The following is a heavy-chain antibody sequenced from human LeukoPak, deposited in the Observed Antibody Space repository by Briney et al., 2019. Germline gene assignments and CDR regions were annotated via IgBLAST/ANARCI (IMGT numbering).Heavy chain of an antibody. CDR3: ASSVEMATIRAFDY. D-gene: IGHD5-24*01. CDR2: IYPGDSDT. Sequence: GESLKISCKGSGYIFTSYRIGWVRQMPGKGLEWMGIIYPGDSDTTYSPSFQGHVTISADKSISTAYLQWSSLKASDTAMYYCASSVEMATIRAFDYWGQGTLVTVSS. J-gene: IGHJ4*02. V-gene: IGHV5-51*01. CDR1: GYIFTSYR.